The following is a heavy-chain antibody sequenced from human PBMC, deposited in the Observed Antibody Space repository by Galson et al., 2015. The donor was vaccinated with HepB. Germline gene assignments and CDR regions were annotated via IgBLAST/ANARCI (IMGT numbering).Heavy chain of an antibody. Sequence: SVKVSCKASGYTFTTYYMHWVRQAPGQGLEWMAWINPKSGGTNFAQAFQGRVTMTRDTSISTAYLDLTNLTSDDTAVYFCATSSGYSSDWGPFDYWGQGTLVTVSS. J-gene: IGHJ4*02. V-gene: IGHV1-2*02. CDR1: GYTFTTYY. D-gene: IGHD5-24*01. CDR2: INPKSGGT. CDR3: ATSSGYSSDWGPFDY.